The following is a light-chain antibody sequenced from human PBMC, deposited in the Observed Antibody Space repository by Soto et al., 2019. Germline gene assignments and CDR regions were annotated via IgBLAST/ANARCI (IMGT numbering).Light chain of an antibody. CDR1: SSDVGGYNY. CDR3: CSDAGNYR. V-gene: IGLV2-11*01. Sequence: QSALTQPRSVSGSPGQSVTISCTGTSSDVGGYNYVSWYQHYPGKAPKLVIYDVSQRPSGVPDRFSGSKSGNTASLTISGLQAEDEADYYCCSDAGNYRFGGGTKLTVL. J-gene: IGLJ3*02. CDR2: DVS.